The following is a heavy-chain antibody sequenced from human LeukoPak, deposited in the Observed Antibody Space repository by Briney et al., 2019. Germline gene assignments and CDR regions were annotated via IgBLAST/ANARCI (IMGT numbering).Heavy chain of an antibody. Sequence: SETLSLTCTVSGYSISSGYYWGWIRQPPGKGLEWIGSIYHSGSTYYNPSLKSRVTISVDTSKNQFSLKLSSVTAADTAVYYCARLLLGIVDYWGQGTLVTVSS. CDR1: GYSISSGYY. V-gene: IGHV4-38-2*02. CDR2: IYHSGST. J-gene: IGHJ4*02. D-gene: IGHD7-27*01. CDR3: ARLLLGIVDY.